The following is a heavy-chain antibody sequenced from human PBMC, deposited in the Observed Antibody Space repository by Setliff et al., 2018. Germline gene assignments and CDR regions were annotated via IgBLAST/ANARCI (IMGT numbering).Heavy chain of an antibody. Sequence: PSETLSLTCAVSGVSVNSLTWWSWVRQPPGKGLEWIGSMYFSGSTNYNPSLKSRVTISLDTSKNQFSLSLTSVTAEDTAVYYCARMSGFQYIDVWDKGTTVTVSS. CDR2: MYFSGST. CDR3: ARMSGFQYIDV. J-gene: IGHJ6*03. CDR1: GVSVNSLTW. D-gene: IGHD3-3*01. V-gene: IGHV4-4*02.